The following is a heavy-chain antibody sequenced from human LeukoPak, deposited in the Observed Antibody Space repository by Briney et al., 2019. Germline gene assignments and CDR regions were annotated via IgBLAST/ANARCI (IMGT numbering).Heavy chain of an antibody. V-gene: IGHV4-34*01. J-gene: IGHJ5*02. CDR2: INHSGST. CDR1: GGSFSGYY. CDR3: ATNPKMYSSGWPHWFDP. D-gene: IGHD6-19*01. Sequence: SETLSLTCAVYGGSFSGYYWSWIRQPPGKGLEWIGEINHSGSTNYNPSLKSRVTISVDTSKNQFSLKLSSVTAADTAVYYCATNPKMYSSGWPHWFDPWGQGTLVTVSS.